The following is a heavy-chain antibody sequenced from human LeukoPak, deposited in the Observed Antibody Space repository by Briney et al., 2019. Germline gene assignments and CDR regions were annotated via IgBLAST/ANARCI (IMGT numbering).Heavy chain of an antibody. CDR2: INPSGGST. Sequence: ASVKVSCKASGYTFTSYYMHWVRQAPGQGLEWMGIINPSGGSTSYAQKFQGRVTMTRDTSTSTVYMELSSLRSEDTAVYYCAREGHRVTTLESGAFDIWGQGTMVTVSS. J-gene: IGHJ3*02. V-gene: IGHV1-46*01. CDR1: GYTFTSYY. CDR3: AREGHRVTTLESGAFDI. D-gene: IGHD4-11*01.